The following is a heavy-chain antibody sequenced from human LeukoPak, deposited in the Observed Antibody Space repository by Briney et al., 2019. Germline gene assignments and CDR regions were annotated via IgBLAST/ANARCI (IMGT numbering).Heavy chain of an antibody. D-gene: IGHD4-11*01. V-gene: IGHV3-21*01. CDR3: ARAGGDYNNYFDY. Sequence: PGGSLRLSCAVSGFTFSSYSMHWVRQAPGQGLEWVSTISGISSSIYYADSVKGRFTISRDNAENSLYLQMNSLRADDTAVYYCARAGGDYNNYFDYWGQGTLVTVSS. J-gene: IGHJ4*02. CDR2: ISGISSSI. CDR1: GFTFSSYS.